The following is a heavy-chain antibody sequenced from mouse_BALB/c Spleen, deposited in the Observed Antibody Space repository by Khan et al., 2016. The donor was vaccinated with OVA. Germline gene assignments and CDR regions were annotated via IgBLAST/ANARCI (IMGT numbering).Heavy chain of an antibody. CDR1: GYTFSSYY. CDR2: INPNNGGT. CDR3: TRSGYGSFAY. V-gene: IGHV1S81*02. Sequence: QVQLQQSGAELVKPGASVKLSCKASGYTFSSYYMYWVKQRPGQGLEWIGEINPNNGGTNFNEKFKSKATLTVDRSSSTAYMQLSSLTSEDSAVYYCTRSGYGSFAYWGHGTLVTVSA. J-gene: IGHJ3*01. D-gene: IGHD1-1*02.